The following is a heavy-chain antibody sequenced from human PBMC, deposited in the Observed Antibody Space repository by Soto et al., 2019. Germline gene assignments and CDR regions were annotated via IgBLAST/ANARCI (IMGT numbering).Heavy chain of an antibody. Sequence: SLRLSCAASGFTFSSYAMSWVRQAPGKGLEWVSAISGSGGSTYYADSVKGRFTISRDNSKNTLYLQMNSLRAEDTAVYYCAKRHYDFWSGYSTSPYYYYGMDVWGQGTTVTVSS. D-gene: IGHD3-3*01. CDR3: AKRHYDFWSGYSTSPYYYYGMDV. CDR2: ISGSGGST. CDR1: GFTFSSYA. V-gene: IGHV3-23*01. J-gene: IGHJ6*02.